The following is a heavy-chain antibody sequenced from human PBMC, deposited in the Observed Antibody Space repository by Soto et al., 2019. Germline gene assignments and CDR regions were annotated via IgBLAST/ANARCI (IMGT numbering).Heavy chain of an antibody. Sequence: EVQLVESGGGLVQPGGSLRLSCAASGFTFSSYWMHWVRQAPGKGLVWVSRINSDGSSTSYADSVKGRFTIARDNAKNTLYLQMNSLRAEDTAVYYCARPRPYCGGDYPDSWGQGTIVTVSS. J-gene: IGHJ4*02. CDR3: ARPRPYCGGDYPDS. CDR1: GFTFSSYW. D-gene: IGHD2-21*01. CDR2: INSDGSST. V-gene: IGHV3-74*01.